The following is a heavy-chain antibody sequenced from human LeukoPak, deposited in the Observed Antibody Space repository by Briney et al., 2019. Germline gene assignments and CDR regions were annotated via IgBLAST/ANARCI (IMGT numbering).Heavy chain of an antibody. Sequence: GESLKISCKGSGYSFTSYWIGWVRQMPGKGLEWMGIIYPRDSDTRYSPSFQGQVTISADKSISTAYLQWSSLKASDTAMYYCARHNEGATLFVDSWGQGTLVTVSS. CDR3: ARHNEGATLFVDS. CDR1: GYSFTSYW. J-gene: IGHJ4*02. V-gene: IGHV5-51*01. D-gene: IGHD1-26*01. CDR2: IYPRDSDT.